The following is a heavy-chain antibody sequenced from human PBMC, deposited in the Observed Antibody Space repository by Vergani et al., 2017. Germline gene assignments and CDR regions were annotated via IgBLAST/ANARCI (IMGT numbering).Heavy chain of an antibody. CDR1: GGSITSSSYY. CDR2: IYHSGGA. CDR3: ARASLRALVGYYYYMDV. D-gene: IGHD3-16*02. Sequence: QVQLQESGPGLVKPSETLSLTCTVSGGSITSSSYYWGWIRQPPGKGLEWIGNIYHSGGAYYNPSLKGRVTISVDTSKNQFSLEVTSVTAADTAVYFCARASLRALVGYYYYMDVWGKGKTVVVSS. V-gene: IGHV4-39*07. J-gene: IGHJ6*03.